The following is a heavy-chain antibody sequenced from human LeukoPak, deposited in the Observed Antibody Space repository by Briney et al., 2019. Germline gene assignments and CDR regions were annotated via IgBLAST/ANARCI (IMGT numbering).Heavy chain of an antibody. CDR2: IYYSGST. CDR1: GGSISSYY. Sequence: SETLSLTCTVSGGSISSYYWVWIRQSPGRGLEWIGYIYYSGSTNYNPSLKCRVTMSVDTSKNQFSLNLNSVTAADTAVYYCARMGSGWRHGFDYWGQGTLVTVSS. CDR3: ARMGSGWRHGFDY. V-gene: IGHV4-59*01. D-gene: IGHD6-19*01. J-gene: IGHJ4*02.